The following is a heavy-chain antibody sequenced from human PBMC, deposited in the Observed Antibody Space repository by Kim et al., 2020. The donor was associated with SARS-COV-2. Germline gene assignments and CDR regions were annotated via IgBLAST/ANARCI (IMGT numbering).Heavy chain of an antibody. Sequence: ARKFQGRVTMTRDTSISTAYMELSRLRSDDTAVYYCASSTIFGVVSAFDIWGQGTMVTVSS. CDR3: ASSTIFGVVSAFDI. J-gene: IGHJ3*02. V-gene: IGHV1-2*02. D-gene: IGHD3-3*01.